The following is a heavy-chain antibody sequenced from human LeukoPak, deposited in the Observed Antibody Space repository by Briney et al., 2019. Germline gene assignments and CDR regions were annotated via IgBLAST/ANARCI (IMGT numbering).Heavy chain of an antibody. Sequence: SETLSLTCSVSGESIGSYFWSWIRQPAGKGLEWIGRISASGTTYYSPSLKSRVSMSVDKSKDQFSLNLTSMTAADTAIYYCARDEVYGELYYWGQGTLVTVSS. V-gene: IGHV4-4*07. CDR3: ARDEVYGELYY. D-gene: IGHD3-10*01. J-gene: IGHJ4*02. CDR1: GESIGSYF. CDR2: ISASGTT.